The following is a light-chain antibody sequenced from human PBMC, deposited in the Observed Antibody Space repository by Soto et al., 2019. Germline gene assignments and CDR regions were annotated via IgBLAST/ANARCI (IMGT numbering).Light chain of an antibody. CDR2: AAS. Sequence: DIQMTQSPSSLSASVGDRVTVTCRASQGISSYLAWYQQKPGKVPKLLIYAASTLQPGVPSRFSGSGSGTDFTLTISSLQPEDVATYYWQKYDSAASLTFGGVTKVEIK. V-gene: IGKV1-27*01. CDR1: QGISSY. CDR3: QKYDSAASLT. J-gene: IGKJ4*01.